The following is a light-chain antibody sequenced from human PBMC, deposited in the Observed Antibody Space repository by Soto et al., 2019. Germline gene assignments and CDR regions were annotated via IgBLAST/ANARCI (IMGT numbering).Light chain of an antibody. CDR3: QQYGSSPRT. J-gene: IGKJ2*01. CDR1: QIVSSSY. Sequence: EIVLTQSPGPLSLSPGERATLSCRASQIVSSSYLAWYQQKPGHAPRLLIYGASSRATGIPDRFSGSGSGTDFTLTISRLEPEDFAVYYCQQYGSSPRTFGQGTKLEIK. V-gene: IGKV3-20*01. CDR2: GAS.